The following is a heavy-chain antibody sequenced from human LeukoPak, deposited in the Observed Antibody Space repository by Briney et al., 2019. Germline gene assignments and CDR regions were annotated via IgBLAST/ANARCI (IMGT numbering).Heavy chain of an antibody. Sequence: PSETLSLTCTVSGGSITSYYWNWIRQSPERGLEWIGYIYYDGSTSYNPSLKSRVSISLDTPKNQFSLRLTSVTAADTAVYYCARDLRDYWGQGTLVTVSS. V-gene: IGHV4-59*01. CDR3: ARDLRDY. CDR2: IYYDGST. CDR1: GGSITSYY. J-gene: IGHJ4*02.